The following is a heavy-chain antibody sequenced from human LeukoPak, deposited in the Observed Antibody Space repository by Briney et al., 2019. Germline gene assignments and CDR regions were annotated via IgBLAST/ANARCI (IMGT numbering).Heavy chain of an antibody. D-gene: IGHD6-6*01. CDR2: IYYSGST. CDR3: VRSFFEYSSY. Sequence: SETLSLTCTVSGGSISSYYWSWIRQPPGKGLEWIGYIYYSGSTNYNPSLKSRVTISVDTSKNQFSLKLSSVTAADTAVYYCVRSFFEYSSYWGQGTLVTVSS. V-gene: IGHV4-59*12. CDR1: GGSISSYY. J-gene: IGHJ4*02.